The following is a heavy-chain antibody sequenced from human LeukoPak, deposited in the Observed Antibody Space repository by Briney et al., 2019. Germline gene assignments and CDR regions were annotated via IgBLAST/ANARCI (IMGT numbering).Heavy chain of an antibody. CDR2: KSYDGSNE. Sequence: GSLRLSCAASGFNFRSYGMAWVRPAPGQGLGWVAVKSYDGSNEYYADSVKGRFTISRDNSKNTLYLQMNSLRAEDTAVYYCAKDSGHDILTGMEDWGQGTLVTVSS. D-gene: IGHD3-9*01. J-gene: IGHJ4*02. CDR3: AKDSGHDILTGMED. V-gene: IGHV3-30*18. CDR1: GFNFRSYG.